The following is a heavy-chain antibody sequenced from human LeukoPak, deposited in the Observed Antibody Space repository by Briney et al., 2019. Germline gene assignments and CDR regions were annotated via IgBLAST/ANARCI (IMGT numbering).Heavy chain of an antibody. CDR2: ISYDGSNK. Sequence: GGSLRLSCAASGFTFSSYGMHWVRQAPGKGLEWVAVISYDGSNKYYADSVKGRFTISRDNSKNTLYLQMNSLRAEDTAMYYCARGGLWFGELLSHDYWGQGTLVTVSS. CDR1: GFTFSSYG. J-gene: IGHJ4*02. D-gene: IGHD3-10*01. V-gene: IGHV3-30*03. CDR3: ARGGLWFGELLSHDY.